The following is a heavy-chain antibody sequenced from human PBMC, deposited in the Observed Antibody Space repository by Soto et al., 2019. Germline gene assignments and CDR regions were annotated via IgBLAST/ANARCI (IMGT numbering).Heavy chain of an antibody. J-gene: IGHJ4*02. CDR1: GFTFSSYA. CDR3: ARYPTYGDYEGPEIGPFDY. Sequence: QVQLVESGGGVVQPGRSLRLSCAASGFTFSSYAMHWVRQAPGKGLEWVAVISYDGSNKYYADSVKGRFTISRDNSKNTLYLQMNSLRAEDTAVYYCARYPTYGDYEGPEIGPFDYWGQGTLVTVSS. CDR2: ISYDGSNK. D-gene: IGHD4-17*01. V-gene: IGHV3-30-3*01.